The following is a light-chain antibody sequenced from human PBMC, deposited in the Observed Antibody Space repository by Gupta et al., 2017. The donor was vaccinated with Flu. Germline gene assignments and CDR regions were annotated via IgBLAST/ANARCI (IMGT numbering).Light chain of an antibody. V-gene: IGKV1-17*01. CDR1: QGIRND. J-gene: IGKJ4*02. CDR2: AAS. Sequence: PSSLPASVRDMLIITCRASQGIRNDIGWYQQKPGKTPKRLIYAASIVQSGVPSRFSGSGSATXFTLTIXSLQPEDFATYYCLQHYSSPPTFGXGTRVEIK. CDR3: LQHYSSPPT.